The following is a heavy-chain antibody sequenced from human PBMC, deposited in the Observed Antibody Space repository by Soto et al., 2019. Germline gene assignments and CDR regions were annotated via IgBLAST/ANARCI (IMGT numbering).Heavy chain of an antibody. CDR3: ARQGNSSHYYYYFGMDV. CDR1: GYSFTSYW. D-gene: IGHD4-4*01. J-gene: IGHJ6*02. V-gene: IGHV5-51*01. Sequence: PGESLKISCKGSGYSFTSYWISWVRQMPGKGLEWMGRIDPGDSDTRYSPSFQGQVTISADKSITTAYLQWSSLKASDTAMYYCARQGNSSHYYYYFGMDVWGQGTTVTVS. CDR2: IDPGDSDT.